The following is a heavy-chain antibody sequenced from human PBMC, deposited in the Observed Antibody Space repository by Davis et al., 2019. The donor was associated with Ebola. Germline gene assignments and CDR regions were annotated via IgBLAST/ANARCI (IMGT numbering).Heavy chain of an antibody. CDR1: AFTFTSSA. CDR2: IVLGSVNT. CDR3: AAEGGYGDYSSFDY. V-gene: IGHV1-58*01. D-gene: IGHD4-17*01. Sequence: SAKVSCKASAFTFTSSALQWVRQARGQRLEWIGSIVLGSVNTNYAQKFQERVTITRDMSTSTAYMELSSLRSEDTAVYYCAAEGGYGDYSSFDYWGQGTLVTVSS. J-gene: IGHJ4*02.